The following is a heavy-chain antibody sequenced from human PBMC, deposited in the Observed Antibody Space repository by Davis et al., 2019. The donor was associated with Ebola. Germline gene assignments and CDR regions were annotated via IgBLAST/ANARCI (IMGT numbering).Heavy chain of an antibody. D-gene: IGHD2-15*01. CDR1: GFIFSTYD. J-gene: IGHJ4*02. V-gene: IGHV3-23*01. CDR3: ARYCHYPDCSYFDC. Sequence: PGGSLRLSCAASGFIFSTYDMSWVRQVPGKGLEWVSTVSGSGGSTHYSDSVRGQFSISRHNSKNTLYLQMNSLRAEDTAKYYCARYCHYPDCSYFDCWGQGTVVAVSS. CDR2: VSGSGGST.